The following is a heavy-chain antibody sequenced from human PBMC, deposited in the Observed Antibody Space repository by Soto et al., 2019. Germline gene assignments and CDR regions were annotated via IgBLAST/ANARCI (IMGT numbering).Heavy chain of an antibody. V-gene: IGHV1-2*02. CDR1: GYTFTGYY. CDR2: INPNSGAT. Sequence: QVQLVQSGAELKKPGASVKVSCKASGYTFTGYYVHWVRQAPGQGLEWVGWINPNSGATTYAQKFLGRVTMTRDTSIITAHMELSSLTSGGTAMYYCARDMVSTIGDFDYWGQGTLVTVSS. J-gene: IGHJ4*02. CDR3: ARDMVSTIGDFDY. D-gene: IGHD3-16*01.